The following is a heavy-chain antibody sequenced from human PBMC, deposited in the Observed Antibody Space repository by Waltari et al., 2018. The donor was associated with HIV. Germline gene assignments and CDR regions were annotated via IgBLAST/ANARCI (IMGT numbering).Heavy chain of an antibody. CDR2: VNTYNGNP. V-gene: IGHV1-18*04. D-gene: IGHD2-2*01. CDR1: AYTFTGYG. J-gene: IGHJ6*02. Sequence: QLVQPGTEVKKPRAPVKVSCQVSAYTFTGYGISWVRQAPGQGLEWLGWVNTYNGNPNYARKVQGRVSMTTDTSTSTAYMEMRSLRSDDTAIYFCARVATTETSQFYGMEVWGQGTTVTVTS. CDR3: ARVATTETSQFYGMEV.